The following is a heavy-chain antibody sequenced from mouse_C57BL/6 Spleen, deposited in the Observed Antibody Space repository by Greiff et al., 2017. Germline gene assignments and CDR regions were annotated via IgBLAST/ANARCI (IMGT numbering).Heavy chain of an antibody. Sequence: QVQLQQSGPELVKPGASVKISCKASGYAFSSSWMNWVKQRPGKGLEWIGRIYPGDGDTNYNGKFKGKATLTADKSSSTAYMQLSSLTSEDSAVYFCARGTGYGSSPYYFDYWCQGTTLTVSS. J-gene: IGHJ2*01. D-gene: IGHD1-1*01. CDR2: IYPGDGDT. CDR1: GYAFSSSW. CDR3: ARGTGYGSSPYYFDY. V-gene: IGHV1-82*01.